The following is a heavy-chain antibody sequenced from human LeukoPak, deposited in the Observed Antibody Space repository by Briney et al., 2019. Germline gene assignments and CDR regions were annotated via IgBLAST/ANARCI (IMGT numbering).Heavy chain of an antibody. CDR3: ARGYVWGSYRLDY. V-gene: IGHV1-24*01. Sequence: ASVKVSCKASGYTFIGYYIHWVRQAPGQGLEWMGGFDPEDGETIYAQKFQGRVTMTEDTSTDTAYMELSSLRSEDTAVYYCARGYVWGSYRLDYWGQGTLVTVSS. D-gene: IGHD3-16*02. CDR1: GYTFIGYY. J-gene: IGHJ4*02. CDR2: FDPEDGET.